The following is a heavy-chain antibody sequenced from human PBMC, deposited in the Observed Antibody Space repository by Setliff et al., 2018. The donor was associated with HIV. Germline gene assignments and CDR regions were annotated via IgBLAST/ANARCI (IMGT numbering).Heavy chain of an antibody. CDR3: ARHGTWNSQRFHFDY. J-gene: IGHJ4*02. D-gene: IGHD1-7*01. CDR2: IFHKGNT. V-gene: IGHV4-59*08. CDR1: GGSIRDYY. Sequence: SETLSLTCAVSGGSIRDYYWSWLRQSPGEGLEWIGLIFHKGNTDYNPSLESRVTISLDTSRNQFSLRLKSVTAADTAVYYCARHGTWNSQRFHFDYWGQGTPVTVSS.